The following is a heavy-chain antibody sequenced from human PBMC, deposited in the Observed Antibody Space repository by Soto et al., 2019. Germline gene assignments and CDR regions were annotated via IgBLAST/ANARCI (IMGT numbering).Heavy chain of an antibody. Sequence: QVQLQESGPGLVKPSETLSLTCAVSGYSISSYYCMWIRQPPGKGLDSIGYLYYGRSANYNPSLKSRVTLSVDTSTNQCSLTLSSMTAADTAVYYCALRSMAVVPEYWGQGTLVTVSS. CDR1: GYSISSYY. J-gene: IGHJ4*02. CDR2: LYYGRSA. CDR3: ALRSMAVVPEY. D-gene: IGHD3-22*01. V-gene: IGHV4-59*01.